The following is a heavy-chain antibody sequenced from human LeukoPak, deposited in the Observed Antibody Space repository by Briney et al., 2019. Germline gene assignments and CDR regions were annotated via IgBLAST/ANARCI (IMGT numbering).Heavy chain of an antibody. CDR1: GGSISSYY. CDR3: ARVGCSSTSCYWNFDY. CDR2: IYTSGST. J-gene: IGHJ4*02. Sequence: SETLSLTCTVSGGSISSYYWSWIRQPAGKGLEWIGRIYTSGSTNYNPSLKSRVTMSVDTSKNQFSLKLSSVTAADTAVYYCARVGCSSTSCYWNFDYWGQGTLVTASS. D-gene: IGHD2-2*01. V-gene: IGHV4-4*07.